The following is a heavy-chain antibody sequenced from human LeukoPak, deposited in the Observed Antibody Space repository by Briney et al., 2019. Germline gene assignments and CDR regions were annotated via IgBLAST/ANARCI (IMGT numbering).Heavy chain of an antibody. CDR2: ISYDGSNK. CDR3: ARDHSYSSGWPFDY. J-gene: IGHJ4*02. V-gene: IGHV3-30*03. Sequence: GGSLRLSCAASGFTFSSYGMHWVRQAPGKGLEWVAVISYDGSNKYYADSVKGRFTISRDNSKNTLYLQMNSLRAEDTAVYYCARDHSYSSGWPFDYWGQGTLVTVSS. D-gene: IGHD6-19*01. CDR1: GFTFSSYG.